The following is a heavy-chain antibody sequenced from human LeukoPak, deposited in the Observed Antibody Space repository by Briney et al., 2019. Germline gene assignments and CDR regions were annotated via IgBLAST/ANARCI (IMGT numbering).Heavy chain of an antibody. CDR1: GYTFTSYG. D-gene: IGHD3-9*01. Sequence: GASVKVAWKASGYTFTSYGISWVRQAPGQGLEWMGWIRAYNGNTNYAQKLQGRVTMTTDTSTSTAYMELRSLRSDDTAVYYCARDWLRYFDWLPTSNWFDPWGQGTLVTVSS. V-gene: IGHV1-18*01. CDR3: ARDWLRYFDWLPTSNWFDP. J-gene: IGHJ5*02. CDR2: IRAYNGNT.